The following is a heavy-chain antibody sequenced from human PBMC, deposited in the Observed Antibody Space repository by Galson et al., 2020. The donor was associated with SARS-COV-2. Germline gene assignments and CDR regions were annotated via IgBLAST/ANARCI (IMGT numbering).Heavy chain of an antibody. Sequence: SCQASGFGFSYYWMSWVRQAPGRGLDWVANIKHDGSEKYYVDSVKGRFTISRDNPKNSLYLQMNNLRVEDTAVYHCARVDCSGGSCYPGNYWGQGTLVTVSS. V-gene: IGHV3-7*03. CDR3: ARVDCSGGSCYPGNY. D-gene: IGHD2-15*01. CDR2: IKHDGSEK. CDR1: GFGFSYYW. J-gene: IGHJ4*02.